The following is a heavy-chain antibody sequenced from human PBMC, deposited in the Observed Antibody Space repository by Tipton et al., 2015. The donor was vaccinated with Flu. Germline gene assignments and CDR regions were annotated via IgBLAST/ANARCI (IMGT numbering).Heavy chain of an antibody. Sequence: TLSLTCAVYGGSFSGYYRSWIRQSPGKGLEWIGKINHSGRPNYNPSLKNRVTISVDTSNNQFPLSLTSVTAADTAMYFCARASRDTSGPFDIWGQGTMVTASS. J-gene: IGHJ3*02. CDR2: INHSGRP. CDR1: GGSFSGYY. D-gene: IGHD3-22*01. CDR3: ARASRDTSGPFDI. V-gene: IGHV4-34*01.